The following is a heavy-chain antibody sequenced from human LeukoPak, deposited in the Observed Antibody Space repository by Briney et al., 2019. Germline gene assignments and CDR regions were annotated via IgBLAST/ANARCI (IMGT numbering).Heavy chain of an antibody. Sequence: SETLSLTCTVSRGSINNYHWSWLRQPAGKGLEWVGQIHKSGSTNYNPPLKSRVTMSIDTPENQFSLTIRSVTAADTAVYYCATRDIISGWSFDYWGQGTLVTVSS. V-gene: IGHV4-4*07. CDR1: RGSINNYH. CDR3: ATRDIISGWSFDY. J-gene: IGHJ4*02. D-gene: IGHD6-19*01. CDR2: IHKSGST.